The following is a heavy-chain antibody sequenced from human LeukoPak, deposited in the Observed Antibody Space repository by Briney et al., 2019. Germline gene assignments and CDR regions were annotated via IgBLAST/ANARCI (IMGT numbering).Heavy chain of an antibody. J-gene: IGHJ2*01. V-gene: IGHV3-23*01. CDR3: ARVRGPRVTTWYFDL. CDR2: ISGSGGTT. D-gene: IGHD4-17*01. CDR1: GFTFSSYA. Sequence: PGGSLRLSCAASGFTFSSYAMSWVRQAPGQGLEWVSAISGSGGTTYHAASVKGRFSISRDAAGNSLFLQMHSLRAGDTAVYYCARVRGPRVTTWYFDLWGRGTLVTVSS.